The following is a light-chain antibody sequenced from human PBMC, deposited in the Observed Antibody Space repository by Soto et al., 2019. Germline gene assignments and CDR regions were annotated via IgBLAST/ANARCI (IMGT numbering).Light chain of an antibody. CDR1: SSDVGGYIY. CDR2: EVS. V-gene: IGLV2-14*01. Sequence: HSVLTQPASVSGSPGQSITISCTGTSSDVGGYIYVSWYQQHPGKAPKLMIYEVSNRPSGVSNRFSGSKSGNTASLTISGLQAEDEADYYCSSYTSSSTAIVFGTGTKVTVL. J-gene: IGLJ1*01. CDR3: SSYTSSSTAIV.